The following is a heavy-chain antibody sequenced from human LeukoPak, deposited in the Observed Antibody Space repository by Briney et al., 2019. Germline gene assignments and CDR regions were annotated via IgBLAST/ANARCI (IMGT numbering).Heavy chain of an antibody. V-gene: IGHV1-2*02. CDR2: INPNSGGT. Sequence: GASVKVSCKASGYTFTGYYMHWVRQAPGQGLEWMGWINPNSGGTNYAQKFQGRVTMTRDTSISTAYMELSRLRSDDTAVYYCARELSPGIAAAGTTPDYWGQGTLVTVSS. D-gene: IGHD6-13*01. CDR3: ARELSPGIAAAGTTPDY. CDR1: GYTFTGYY. J-gene: IGHJ4*02.